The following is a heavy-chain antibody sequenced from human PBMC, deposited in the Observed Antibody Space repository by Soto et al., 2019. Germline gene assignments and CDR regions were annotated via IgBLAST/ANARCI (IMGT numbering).Heavy chain of an antibody. Sequence: ASVKVSCKASGYTFTSYCISWVRQAPGQGLEWMGWISAYNGNTNYAQKLQGRVTMTTDTSTSTAYMELRSLRSDDTAVYYCARNSRVFGVVISVPGLDPWGQGTLVTVSS. CDR1: GYTFTSYC. V-gene: IGHV1-18*01. J-gene: IGHJ5*02. CDR2: ISAYNGNT. CDR3: ARNSRVFGVVISVPGLDP. D-gene: IGHD3-3*01.